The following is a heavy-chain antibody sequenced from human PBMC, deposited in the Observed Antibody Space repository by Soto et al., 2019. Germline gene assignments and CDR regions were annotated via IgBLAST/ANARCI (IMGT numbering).Heavy chain of an antibody. CDR2: IDHSGRT. V-gene: IGHV4-34*01. CDR3: ARGWDR. J-gene: IGHJ5*02. Sequence: QVQLQQWGAGLLKPSETLSLTCAVSGGSFSGYFRSWIRQTPGKGLEWIGEIDHSGRTSYNPSLNSRVTISGDTSENQVSLKLTSLTAADTVYYCARGWDRWGQGTLVTVSS. CDR1: GGSFSGYF.